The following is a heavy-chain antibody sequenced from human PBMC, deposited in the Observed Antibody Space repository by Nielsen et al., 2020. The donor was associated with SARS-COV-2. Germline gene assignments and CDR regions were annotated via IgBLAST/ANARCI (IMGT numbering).Heavy chain of an antibody. V-gene: IGHV3-48*02. J-gene: IGHJ6*02. Sequence: GESLKISCAASGFTFSSYSMNWVRQAPGKGLEWVSYISSSSSTIYYADSVKGRFTISRDNAKNSLYLQMNSLRDEDTAVYYCARDGRKEWLVPGYYYYGMDVWGQGTTVTVSS. CDR1: GFTFSSYS. CDR3: ARDGRKEWLVPGYYYYGMDV. CDR2: ISSSSSTI. D-gene: IGHD6-19*01.